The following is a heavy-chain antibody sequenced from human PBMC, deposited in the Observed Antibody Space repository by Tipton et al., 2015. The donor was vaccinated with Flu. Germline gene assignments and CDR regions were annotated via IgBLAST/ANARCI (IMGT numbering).Heavy chain of an antibody. V-gene: IGHV4-59*01. CDR3: AREVVVVPAARVIDY. CDR2: IYYSGST. J-gene: IGHJ4*02. D-gene: IGHD2-2*01. CDR1: GGSISSYY. Sequence: TLSLTCTVSGGSISSYYWSWIRQPPGKGLEWIGYIYYSGSTNYNPSLKSRVTISVDTSKNQFSLKLSSVTAADTAVYYCAREVVVVPAARVIDYWGQGTLVPVSS.